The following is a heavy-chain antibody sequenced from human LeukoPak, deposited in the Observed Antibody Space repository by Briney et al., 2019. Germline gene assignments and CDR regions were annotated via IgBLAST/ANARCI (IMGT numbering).Heavy chain of an antibody. V-gene: IGHV3-48*01. D-gene: IGHD3-10*01. CDR2: ISGRSSTK. Sequence: GGSLRLSCAASGFTFSSYSMNWVRQAPGKGLEWVSYISGRSSTKYYADSVKGRFTISRDNTENSLYLQMNSLRVEDTAVYYCARVRLDSGTYSLYYWGQGTLVTVSS. CDR3: ARVRLDSGTYSLYY. J-gene: IGHJ4*02. CDR1: GFTFSSYS.